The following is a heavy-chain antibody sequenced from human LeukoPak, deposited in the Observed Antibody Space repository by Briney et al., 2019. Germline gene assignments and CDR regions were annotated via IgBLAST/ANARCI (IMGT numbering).Heavy chain of an antibody. CDR1: GFSLSTSGMC. V-gene: IGHV2-70*11. CDR3: ARCLYRWNDKDDAFDI. CDR2: IDWDDDK. Sequence: SGPALVKPTQTLTLTCTFSGFSLSTSGMCVSWIRQPPGKALEWLARIDWDDDKYYSTSLKTRLTISKDTSKNQVVLTMTNMDPVDTATYYCARCLYRWNDKDDAFDIWGQGAMVTVSS. D-gene: IGHD1-1*01. J-gene: IGHJ3*02.